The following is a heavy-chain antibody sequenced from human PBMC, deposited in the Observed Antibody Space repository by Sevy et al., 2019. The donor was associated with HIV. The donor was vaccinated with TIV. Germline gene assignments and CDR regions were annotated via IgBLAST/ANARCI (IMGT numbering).Heavy chain of an antibody. CDR1: GYTFTSYY. V-gene: IGHV1-46*03. D-gene: IGHD3-10*01. Sequence: ASVKVSCKASGYTFTSYYMHWVRQAPGQGLEWMGIINPSGGSTSYAQKFQGRVTMTRDTSTSTVYMELSSLGSEDTAVYYCARGSGSGKIRDRGDYWGQGTLVTVSS. CDR3: ARGSGSGKIRDRGDY. J-gene: IGHJ4*02. CDR2: INPSGGST.